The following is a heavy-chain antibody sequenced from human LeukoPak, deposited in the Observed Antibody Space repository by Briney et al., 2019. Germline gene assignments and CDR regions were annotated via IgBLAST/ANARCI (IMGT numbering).Heavy chain of an antibody. J-gene: IGHJ4*02. Sequence: SGGSLRLSCAASGFTFSSYSMNWVRQAPGKGLEWLSSISGSGSYIYYIDSVKGRFTISRDNAKNSLYLQMNSLRAEDTAVYFCARDPRKSSSWYWDYWGQGTLVTVSS. CDR2: ISGSGSYI. V-gene: IGHV3-21*01. D-gene: IGHD6-13*01. CDR3: ARDPRKSSSWYWDY. CDR1: GFTFSSYS.